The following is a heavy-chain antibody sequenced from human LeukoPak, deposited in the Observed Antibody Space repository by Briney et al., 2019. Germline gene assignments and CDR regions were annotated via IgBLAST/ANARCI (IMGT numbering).Heavy chain of an antibody. CDR1: GFTFSSYE. V-gene: IGHV3-48*03. CDR2: ISSSGSTI. Sequence: QPGGSLRLSCAASGFTFSSYEMNWVRQAPGKGREGVSYISSSGSTIYYTDSVKGRFTIYRDNAKKSLYLQMNSLGAEDTAVYYCGRDSGGNGAYDCWGQGTLVTVSS. CDR3: GRDSGGNGAYDC. J-gene: IGHJ4*02. D-gene: IGHD4-17*01.